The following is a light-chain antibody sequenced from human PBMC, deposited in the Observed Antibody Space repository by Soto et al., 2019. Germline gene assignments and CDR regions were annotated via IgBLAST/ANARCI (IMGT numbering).Light chain of an antibody. V-gene: IGLV2-14*01. CDR2: EVG. CDR3: NSYTTSSLWV. Sequence: QSALTQPASVSGSPGQSITISCTGTSSDVGGYNFVSWYRQHPGKAPKLIIYEVGNRPSGVPSRFSGSKSGNTASLTISGLQAEDEADYYCNSYTTSSLWVFGGGTKLTVL. J-gene: IGLJ3*02. CDR1: SSDVGGYNF.